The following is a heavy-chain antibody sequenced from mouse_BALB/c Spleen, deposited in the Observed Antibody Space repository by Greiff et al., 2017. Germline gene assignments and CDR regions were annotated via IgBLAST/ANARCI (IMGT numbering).Heavy chain of an antibody. CDR3: ARKGDFTTAGAMDY. Sequence: EVQRVESGGGLVQPGGSRKLSCAASGFTFSSFGMHWVRQAPEKGLEWVAYISSGSSTIYYADTVKGRFTISRDNPKNTLFLQMTSLRSEDTAMYYCARKGDFTTAGAMDYWGQGTSVTVSS. CDR2: ISSGSSTI. V-gene: IGHV5-17*02. CDR1: GFTFSSFG. D-gene: IGHD1-2*01. J-gene: IGHJ4*01.